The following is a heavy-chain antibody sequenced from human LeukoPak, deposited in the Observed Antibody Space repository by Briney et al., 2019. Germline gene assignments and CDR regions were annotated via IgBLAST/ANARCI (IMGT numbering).Heavy chain of an antibody. J-gene: IGHJ4*02. Sequence: SQTLSLTCTVSGGSISSAGYSWSWIRQHPGKGLEWIGYIYYSGSTYYNPSLKSRVTISVDTSKNQFSLKLSSVTAADTAVYYCARGAGWYAYWGQGTLVTVSS. V-gene: IGHV4-31*03. CDR1: GGSISSAGYS. CDR2: IYYSGST. D-gene: IGHD6-19*01. CDR3: ARGAGWYAY.